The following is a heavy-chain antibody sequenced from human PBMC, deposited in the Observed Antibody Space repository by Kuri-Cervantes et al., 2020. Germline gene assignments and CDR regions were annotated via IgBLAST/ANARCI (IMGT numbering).Heavy chain of an antibody. CDR3: ARDEGSGSHYKVLLY. J-gene: IGHJ4*02. CDR2: MNPNSGNT. CDR1: GYTFTSYD. Sequence: ASVKVSCKASGYTFTSYDIDWVRQATGQGLEWMGWMNPNSGNTGYAQKFQGRVTMTRNTSISTAYMELSSLRSEDTAVYSCARDEGSGSHYKVLLYWGQGTLVTVSS. D-gene: IGHD3-10*01. V-gene: IGHV1-8*01.